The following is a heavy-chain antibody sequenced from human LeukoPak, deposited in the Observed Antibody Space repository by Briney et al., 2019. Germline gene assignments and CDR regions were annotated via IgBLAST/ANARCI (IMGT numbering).Heavy chain of an antibody. CDR2: INPNSGGT. CDR1: GYTFTSYD. J-gene: IGHJ4*02. V-gene: IGHV1-2*02. CDR3: ARGPLRYSSGWPDY. Sequence: ASVKVSCKASGYTFTSYDINWVRQATGQGLEWMGWINPNSGGTNYAQKFQGRVTMTGDTSISTAYMELSRLRSDDTAVYYCARGPLRYSSGWPDYWGQGTLVTVSS. D-gene: IGHD6-19*01.